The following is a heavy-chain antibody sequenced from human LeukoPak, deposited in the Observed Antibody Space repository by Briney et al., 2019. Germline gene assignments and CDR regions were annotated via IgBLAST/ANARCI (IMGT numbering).Heavy chain of an antibody. Sequence: PGGSLRLSCAASGFTFSSYSMNWVRQAPGKGLEWVSYISSSSSTIYYADSVKGRFTISRDNAKNSLYLQMNSLRAEDTAVYYCARKDYDSSGYPKIDYWGQGTLVTVSS. CDR3: ARKDYDSSGYPKIDY. D-gene: IGHD3-22*01. CDR2: ISSSSSTI. J-gene: IGHJ4*02. CDR1: GFTFSSYS. V-gene: IGHV3-48*01.